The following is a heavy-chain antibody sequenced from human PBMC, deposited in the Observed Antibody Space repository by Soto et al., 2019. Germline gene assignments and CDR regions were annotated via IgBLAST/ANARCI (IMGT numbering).Heavy chain of an antibody. J-gene: IGHJ5*02. CDR1: GGSISSSSYY. V-gene: IGHV4-39*01. CDR3: ARAAPPEWLVPWFDP. Sequence: SETLSLTCTVSGGSISSSSYYWGWIRQPPGKGLGWIGSIYYSGSTYYNPSLKSRVTISVDTSKNQFSLKLSSVTAADTAVYYCARAAPPEWLVPWFDPWGQGTLVTVSS. CDR2: IYYSGST. D-gene: IGHD6-19*01.